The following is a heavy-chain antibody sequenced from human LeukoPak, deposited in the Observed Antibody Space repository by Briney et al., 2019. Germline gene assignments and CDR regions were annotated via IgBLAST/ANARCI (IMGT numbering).Heavy chain of an antibody. Sequence: GGSLRLSCAASGFTFSSYGMHWVRQAPGKGLEWVAVIWYDGSNKYYADSVKGRFTISRDNSKNTLYLQMNSLRAEDTAVYYCARDPRAYCGGDCYPKNDAFDIWGQGTMVTVSS. V-gene: IGHV3-33*01. J-gene: IGHJ3*02. CDR3: ARDPRAYCGGDCYPKNDAFDI. D-gene: IGHD2-21*02. CDR2: IWYDGSNK. CDR1: GFTFSSYG.